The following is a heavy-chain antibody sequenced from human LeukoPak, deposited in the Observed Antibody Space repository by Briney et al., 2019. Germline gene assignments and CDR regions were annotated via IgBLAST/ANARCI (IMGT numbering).Heavy chain of an antibody. D-gene: IGHD3-10*01. CDR1: GFTFSSYR. J-gene: IGHJ6*02. V-gene: IGHV3-30*18. CDR3: AKDLGSGSPYYYYYGMDV. Sequence: QAGGSLRLSCAVSGFTFSSYRMHWVRQAPGKGLEWVAVISNDGSNKYYADSVKGRFTISRDNSKNTLYLQMNSLRAEDTAVYYCAKDLGSGSPYYYYYGMDVWGQGTTVTVSS. CDR2: ISNDGSNK.